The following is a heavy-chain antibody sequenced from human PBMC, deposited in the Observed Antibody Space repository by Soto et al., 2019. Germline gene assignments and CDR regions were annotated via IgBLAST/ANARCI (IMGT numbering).Heavy chain of an antibody. CDR1: GYTFTSYG. CDR3: ARVSYSGSSWFPFEY. CDR2: ISAYNGNT. V-gene: IGHV1-18*01. Sequence: ASVKVSCKASGYTFTSYGISWVRQAPGQGLEWMGWISAYNGNTNYAQKLQGRVTMTTDTSTSTVYMELSSLRSEDTAMYYCARVSYSGSSWFPFEYWGQGTLVTVSS. J-gene: IGHJ4*02. D-gene: IGHD6-13*01.